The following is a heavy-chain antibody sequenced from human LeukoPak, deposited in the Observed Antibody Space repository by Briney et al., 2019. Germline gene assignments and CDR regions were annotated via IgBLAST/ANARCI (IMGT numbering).Heavy chain of an antibody. CDR3: ARLDYDSSETDWFDP. V-gene: IGHV4-39*01. CDR1: SGSISTSNYY. J-gene: IGHJ5*02. CDR2: IFYSGST. D-gene: IGHD3-22*01. Sequence: SETLSLTCTVSSGSISTSNYYWGWVRQPPGKALEWIGNIFYSGSTYYSPSLKSRVTISLDTSKNQFSLKLSSVTAADTAVYYCARLDYDSSETDWFDPWGQGTLVTVSS.